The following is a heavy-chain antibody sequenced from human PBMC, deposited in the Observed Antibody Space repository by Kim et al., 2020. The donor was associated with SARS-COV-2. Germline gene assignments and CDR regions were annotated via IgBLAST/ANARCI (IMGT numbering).Heavy chain of an antibody. V-gene: IGHV1-46*01. CDR3: ACTEGGAARQRWFDP. J-gene: IGHJ5*02. Sequence: ASVKVSCKASGYTFTSYYMHWVRQAPGQGLEWMGIINPSGGSTSYAQKFQGRVTMTRDTSTSTVYMELSSLRSEDTAVYYCACTEGGAARQRWFDPWGQGTLVTVSS. CDR1: GYTFTSYY. D-gene: IGHD6-6*01. CDR2: INPSGGST.